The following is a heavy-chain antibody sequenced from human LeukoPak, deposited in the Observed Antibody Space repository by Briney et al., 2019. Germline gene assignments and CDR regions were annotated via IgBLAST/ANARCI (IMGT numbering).Heavy chain of an antibody. V-gene: IGHV4-31*03. CDR3: ARVLLAISSDYYFGY. J-gene: IGHJ4*02. D-gene: IGHD3-22*01. CDR2: IYYSGST. CDR1: GGSISSGGYY. Sequence: SQTLSLTCTVSGGSISSGGYYWSWIRQHPGKGLEWIGYIYYSGSTYYNPSLKSRVTISVDTSKNQFSLKLSSVTAADTAVYYCARVLLAISSDYYFGYWGQGTLVTVSS.